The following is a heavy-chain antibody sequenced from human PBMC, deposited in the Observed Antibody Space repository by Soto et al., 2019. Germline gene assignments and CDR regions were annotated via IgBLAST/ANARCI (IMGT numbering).Heavy chain of an antibody. CDR1: GFTVSSNY. Sequence: EVQLVETGGGLIQPGGSLRLSCAASGFTVSSNYMSWVRQAPGKGLEWVSVIYSGGSTYYADSVKGRFTISRDNSKNTLYLQMNSLRAEDTAVYYCARENPQYCDSSGYYPLEEWGQGTLVTVSS. CDR3: ARENPQYCDSSGYYPLEE. J-gene: IGHJ4*02. V-gene: IGHV3-53*02. D-gene: IGHD3-22*01. CDR2: IYSGGST.